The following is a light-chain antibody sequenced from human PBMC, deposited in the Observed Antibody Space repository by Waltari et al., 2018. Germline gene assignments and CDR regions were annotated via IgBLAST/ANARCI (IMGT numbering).Light chain of an antibody. J-gene: IGKJ2*01. V-gene: IGKV1D-12*01. Sequence: DIQMTQSPSSVSASVGDRVTITCRASQDISSWLAWYQHKPGKAPELLIYSSSTLHFGVPSRFSGSRSGTEFSLTITGLQPDDSATYFCQQANSFPYTYGQGTKLDI. CDR1: QDISSW. CDR2: SSS. CDR3: QQANSFPYT.